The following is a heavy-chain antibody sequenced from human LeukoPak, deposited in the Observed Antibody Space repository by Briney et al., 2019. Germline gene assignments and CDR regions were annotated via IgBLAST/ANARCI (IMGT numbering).Heavy chain of an antibody. CDR2: INHSGST. D-gene: IGHD5-18*01. CDR1: GGSFSGYW. Sequence: PSETLSLTCAVYGGSFSGYWWCWIRQPPGKGREWIGEINHSGSTNYNPSLKSRVTISVDTSKNQFSLNLSSVTAADTAVYYCARVPAMDGNYYYYYGMDVWGQGTTVTVSS. V-gene: IGHV4-34*01. J-gene: IGHJ6*02. CDR3: ARVPAMDGNYYYYYGMDV.